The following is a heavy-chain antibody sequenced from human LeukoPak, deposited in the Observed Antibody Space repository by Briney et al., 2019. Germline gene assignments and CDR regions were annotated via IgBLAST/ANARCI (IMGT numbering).Heavy chain of an antibody. J-gene: IGHJ4*02. D-gene: IGHD3-10*01. V-gene: IGHV3-21*01. CDR2: ISSSSSYI. Sequence: GGSLRLSCAASGFTFSTYHMNWVRQAPGKGLEWVSSISSSSSYIYYADSVKGRFTISRDNAKNSLFLQMNSLRAEDTAVYYCARDLPRRGYFDYWGQGTLVTVSS. CDR1: GFTFSTYH. CDR3: ARDLPRRGYFDY.